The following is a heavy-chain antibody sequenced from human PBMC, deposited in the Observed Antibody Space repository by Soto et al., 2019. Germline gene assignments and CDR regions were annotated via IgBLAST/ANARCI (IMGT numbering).Heavy chain of an antibody. CDR3: VGGQYYSDY. J-gene: IGHJ4*02. CDR2: ISYDGSNK. Sequence: QVQLVESGGGVVQPGRSLRLSCAASGFPFTTYGMHWVREGPGKGLEWVAVISYDGSNKYYADSVKGRFTISRDNSKNTLYLQMNSLSPEDTALYYCVGGQYYSDYRGQGSLVAVSS. V-gene: IGHV3-30*03. CDR1: GFPFTTYG. D-gene: IGHD3-10*01.